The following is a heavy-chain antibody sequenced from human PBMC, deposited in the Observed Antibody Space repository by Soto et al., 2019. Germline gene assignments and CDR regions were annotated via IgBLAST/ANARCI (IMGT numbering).Heavy chain of an antibody. Sequence: QVQLVQSGAEVKKPGASVKVSCKASGYTFTSYYMHWVRQAPGQGLEWMAMSNPSGGSTSYAQKFQGRVTITRDTSTSTVYMELSSLRSEDTAVYYCAMALRFLEWPPYTYYYYHMDVWGKGTTVTVSS. CDR3: AMALRFLEWPPYTYYYYHMDV. CDR1: GYTFTSYY. V-gene: IGHV1-46*03. D-gene: IGHD3-3*01. J-gene: IGHJ6*03. CDR2: SNPSGGST.